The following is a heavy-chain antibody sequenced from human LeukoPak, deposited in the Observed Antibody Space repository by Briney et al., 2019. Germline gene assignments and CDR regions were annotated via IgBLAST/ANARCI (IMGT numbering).Heavy chain of an antibody. CDR2: IKSKAYGGTT. CDR1: GFTSGEYA. D-gene: IGHD4-23*01. CDR3: TRGRGGLNYYYYMDV. V-gene: IGHV3-49*04. J-gene: IGHJ6*03. Sequence: GRSLRLSCTASGFTSGEYAMNWVRQAPGKGLEWVGVIKSKAYGGTTEYAASVKGRFMISRDDSKNIAYLQMNSLKTEDTAVYYCTRGRGGLNYYYYMDVWGKGTTVTVSS.